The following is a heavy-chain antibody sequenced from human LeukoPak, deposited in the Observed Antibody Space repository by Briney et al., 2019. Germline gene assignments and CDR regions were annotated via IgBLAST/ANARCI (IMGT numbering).Heavy chain of an antibody. Sequence: GGSLRLSCAASGFTFSSYAMHWVRQAPDKGLEWVAVISYDGSNKYYADSVKGRFTISRDNSKNTLYLQMNSLRAEDTAVYYCAKSDTPWGSWYYFDYWGQGTLVTVSS. J-gene: IGHJ4*02. D-gene: IGHD6-13*01. CDR1: GFTFSSYA. V-gene: IGHV3-30*04. CDR3: AKSDTPWGSWYYFDY. CDR2: ISYDGSNK.